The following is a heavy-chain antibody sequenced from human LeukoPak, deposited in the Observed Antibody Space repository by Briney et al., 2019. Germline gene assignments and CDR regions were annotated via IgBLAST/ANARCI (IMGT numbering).Heavy chain of an antibody. J-gene: IGHJ5*02. CDR2: IKSKTDGGTT. D-gene: IGHD3-10*01. CDR1: GLTLTNAW. V-gene: IGHV3-15*01. Sequence: RRCLRLSCSPSGLTLTNAWIGWVRHAPGEGLGWVGQIKSKTDGGTTDYAAPMKSRLTISRDDSKYTLYLQMNSMKTENTAVYYCTTDSINLIWFGELFPTWGQGTLVTVSS. CDR3: TTDSINLIWFGELFPT.